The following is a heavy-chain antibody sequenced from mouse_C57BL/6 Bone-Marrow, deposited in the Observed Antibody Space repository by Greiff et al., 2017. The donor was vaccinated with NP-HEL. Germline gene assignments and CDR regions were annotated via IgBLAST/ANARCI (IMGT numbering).Heavy chain of an antibody. CDR3: ARRPSTVVDAMDY. D-gene: IGHD1-1*01. V-gene: IGHV1-80*01. CDR1: GYAFSSYW. Sequence: VQLQQSGAELVKPGASVKISCKASGYAFSSYWMNWVKQRPGKGLEWIGQIYPGDGDTNYNGKFKGKATLTADKSSSTAYMQLSSLTSEDSAVYFCARRPSTVVDAMDYWGQGTSVTVSS. J-gene: IGHJ4*01. CDR2: IYPGDGDT.